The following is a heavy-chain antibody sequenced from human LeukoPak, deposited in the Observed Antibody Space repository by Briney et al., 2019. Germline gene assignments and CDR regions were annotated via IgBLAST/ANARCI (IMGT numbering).Heavy chain of an antibody. J-gene: IGHJ5*02. D-gene: IGHD6-6*01. CDR3: AKDLRVAARGEYNWFDP. V-gene: IGHV3-48*01. CDR2: ISSSDSTI. Sequence: GGSLRLSCAASGFTFSSYSMNWVRQAPGKGLEWVSYISSSDSTIYYADSVKGRFTISRDNAKNSLYLQMNSLRAEDTAVYYCAKDLRVAARGEYNWFDPWGQGTLVTASS. CDR1: GFTFSSYS.